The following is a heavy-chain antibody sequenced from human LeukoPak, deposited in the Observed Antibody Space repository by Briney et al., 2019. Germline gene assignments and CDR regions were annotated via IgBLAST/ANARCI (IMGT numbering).Heavy chain of an antibody. CDR3: ARDRDYYDSSGYLTYYFDY. D-gene: IGHD3-22*01. CDR1: GGSISSGSYY. J-gene: IGHJ4*02. V-gene: IGHV4-61*02. CDR2: IYTSGST. Sequence: EPSQTLSLTCTVSGGSISSGSYYWSWIRQPAGKGLEWIGRIYTSGSTNYNPSLKSRVTISVDTSKNQFSLKLSSVTAADTAVYYCARDRDYYDSSGYLTYYFDYWGQGTLVTVSS.